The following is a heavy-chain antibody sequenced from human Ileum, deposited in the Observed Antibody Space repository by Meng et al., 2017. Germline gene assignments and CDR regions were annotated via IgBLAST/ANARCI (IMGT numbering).Heavy chain of an antibody. CDR3: TAEDPQYYFDY. J-gene: IGHJ4*02. CDR1: GFTFSTAW. CDR2: IRRKTDATTT. Sequence: EVQLVESGGGLVKPVGSLRLPCSASGFTFSTAWLGWVRQAPGKGLEWIARIRRKTDATTTDYVAPVKGRFTISRDDSENTLFLQMNSLKTEDTAVYYCTAEDPQYYFDYWGQGTLVTVSS. V-gene: IGHV3-15*01.